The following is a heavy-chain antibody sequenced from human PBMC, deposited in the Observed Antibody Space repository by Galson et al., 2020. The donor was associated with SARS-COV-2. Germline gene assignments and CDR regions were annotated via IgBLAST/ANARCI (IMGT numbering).Heavy chain of an antibody. D-gene: IGHD5-12*01. CDR2: ISYDGSNK. J-gene: IGHJ4*02. V-gene: IGHV3-30-3*01. CDR3: ARDLSGYDYFGVDY. Sequence: GESLKISCAASGFTFSSYAMHWVRQAPGKGLEWVAVISYDGSNKYYADSLKGRFTISRDNSKNTLYLQMNSLRAEDTAVYYCARDLSGYDYFGVDYWGQGTLVTVSS. CDR1: GFTFSSYA.